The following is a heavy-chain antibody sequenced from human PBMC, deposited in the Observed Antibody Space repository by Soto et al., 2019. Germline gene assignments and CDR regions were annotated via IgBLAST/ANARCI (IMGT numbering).Heavy chain of an antibody. CDR3: ARADSDYYDSGGSLDY. D-gene: IGHD3-22*01. CDR2: INSDGSST. J-gene: IGHJ4*02. CDR1: GFTFSSYW. Sequence: HPXGSLRLSCAASGFTFSSYWMHWVRQAPGKGLVWVSRINSDGSSTSYADSVKGRFTISRDNAKNTLYLQMNSLRAEDTAVYYCARADSDYYDSGGSLDYWGQGTLVTVSS. V-gene: IGHV3-74*01.